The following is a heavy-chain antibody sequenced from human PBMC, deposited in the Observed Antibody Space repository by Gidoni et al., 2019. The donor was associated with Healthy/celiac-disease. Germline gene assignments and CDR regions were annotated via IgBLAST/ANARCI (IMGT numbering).Heavy chain of an antibody. CDR2: ISRSGSTI. D-gene: IGHD2-2*01. CDR1: GFTFSDYY. V-gene: IGHV3-11*01. J-gene: IGHJ6*03. CDR3: ARALDCSSTSCQDYYYYYMDV. Sequence: QVQLVESGGGLVKPGGSLRLSCAASGFTFSDYYMLLIRQAPGKGLEWVSYISRSGSTIYYADSVKGRFTISRDNAKNSLYLQMNSLRAEDTAVYYCARALDCSSTSCQDYYYYYMDVWGKGTTVTVSS.